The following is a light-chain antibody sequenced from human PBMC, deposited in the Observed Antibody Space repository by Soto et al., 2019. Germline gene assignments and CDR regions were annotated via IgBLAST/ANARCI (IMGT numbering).Light chain of an antibody. CDR3: SSYTSSSTLV. Sequence: QSVLTQPASVSGSPGQSITISCTGTSTDVGGYNYVSWYQQHPGKAPKRMIYEVSNRPSGVSNRFSGSKSGNTASLTISGLQAEDEADYYCSSYTSSSTLVFGGGTKLTVL. CDR2: EVS. V-gene: IGLV2-14*01. J-gene: IGLJ2*01. CDR1: STDVGGYNY.